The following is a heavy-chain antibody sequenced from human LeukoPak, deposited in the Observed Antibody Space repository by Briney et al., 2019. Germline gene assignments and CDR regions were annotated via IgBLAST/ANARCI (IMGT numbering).Heavy chain of an antibody. Sequence: PGGSLRLSCAASGFIVSSNYMSWVRQAPGKGLEWVSVIYIDGSTYHADSVKGRFTISRDNAKNSLYLQMNGLRAEDTAVYYCARFTHILTANDAFDIWGQGTMVTVSS. CDR3: ARFTHILTANDAFDI. J-gene: IGHJ3*02. CDR2: IYIDGST. CDR1: GFIVSSNY. D-gene: IGHD3-9*01. V-gene: IGHV3-66*01.